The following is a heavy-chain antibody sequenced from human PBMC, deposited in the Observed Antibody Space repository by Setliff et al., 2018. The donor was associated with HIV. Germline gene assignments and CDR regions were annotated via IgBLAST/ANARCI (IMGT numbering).Heavy chain of an antibody. J-gene: IGHJ3*02. Sequence: ASVKVSCKASGHTFTSYGISWVRQAPGQGLEWMGWISAYNGNTNYAQKLQGRVTMTTDTSTSTAYMELRSLRSDDTAVYYCARFRMVRGVIIHRPHHDAFDIWGQGTMVTVSS. V-gene: IGHV1-18*01. CDR1: GHTFTSYG. CDR2: ISAYNGNT. D-gene: IGHD3-10*01. CDR3: ARFRMVRGVIIHRPHHDAFDI.